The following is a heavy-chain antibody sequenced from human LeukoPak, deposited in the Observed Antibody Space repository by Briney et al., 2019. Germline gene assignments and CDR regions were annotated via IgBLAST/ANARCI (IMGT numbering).Heavy chain of an antibody. D-gene: IGHD3-9*01. J-gene: IGHJ5*02. V-gene: IGHV3-23*01. Sequence: PGGSLRLSCAASGFTFSSYAMSWVRQAPGKGLEWVSTISGSGGSTNYADSVKGRFTTSRDNSKNTLYLQMNSLRAEDTAVYYCAKDRYFDWLASEWFDPWGQGTLVTVSS. CDR1: GFTFSSYA. CDR3: AKDRYFDWLASEWFDP. CDR2: ISGSGGST.